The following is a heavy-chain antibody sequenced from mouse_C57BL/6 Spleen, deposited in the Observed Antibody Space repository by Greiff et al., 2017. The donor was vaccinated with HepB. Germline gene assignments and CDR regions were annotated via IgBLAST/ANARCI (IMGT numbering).Heavy chain of an antibody. CDR1: GFTFSDYY. V-gene: IGHV5-16*01. CDR2: INYDGSST. J-gene: IGHJ1*03. CDR3: ARDQLGRRYFDV. D-gene: IGHD4-1*02. Sequence: EVKLVESEGGLVQPGRSMKLSCTASGFTFSDYYMAWVRQVPEKGLEWVANINYDGSSTYYLDSLKSRFIISRDNAKNILYLQMSSLKSEDTATYYCARDQLGRRYFDVWGTGTTVTVSS.